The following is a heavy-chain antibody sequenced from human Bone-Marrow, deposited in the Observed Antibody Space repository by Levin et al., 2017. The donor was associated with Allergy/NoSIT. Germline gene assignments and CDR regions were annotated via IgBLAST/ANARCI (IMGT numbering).Heavy chain of an antibody. Sequence: SCAASGFTFSSYAMHWVRQAPGKGLEWVAVISYDGSNKYYADSVKGRFTISRDNSKNTLYLQMNSLRAEDTAVYYCARDWELLDYWGQGTLVTVSS. J-gene: IGHJ4*02. CDR2: ISYDGSNK. D-gene: IGHD1-26*01. CDR3: ARDWELLDY. V-gene: IGHV3-30-3*01. CDR1: GFTFSSYA.